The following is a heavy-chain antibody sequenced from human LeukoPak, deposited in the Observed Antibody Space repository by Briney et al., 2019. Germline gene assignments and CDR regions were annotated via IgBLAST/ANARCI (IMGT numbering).Heavy chain of an antibody. CDR1: GFTFGDYA. CDR3: TRGDLYGSGSYYNYGMDV. V-gene: IGHV3-49*04. Sequence: GGSLRLSCTASGFTFGDYAMSWVRQAPGKGLEWVGFIRSKAYGGTTEHAASVKGRFTISRDDSKSIAYLQMNSLKTEDTAVYYCTRGDLYGSGSYYNYGMDVWGQGTTVTVSS. J-gene: IGHJ6*02. D-gene: IGHD3-10*01. CDR2: IRSKAYGGTT.